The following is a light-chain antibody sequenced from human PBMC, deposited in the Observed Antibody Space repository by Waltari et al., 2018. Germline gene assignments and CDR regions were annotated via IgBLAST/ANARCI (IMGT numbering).Light chain of an antibody. CDR1: QSVSKT. CDR3: QKYDTLPAT. Sequence: EIVLTHPLRTLSLSPGERSTLSCGASQSVSKTLAWYQQKPGQAPRLLIYDASTRDTGIPDRFSGSGSGTDFSLTISRLDPEDFAVYYCQKYDTLPATFGQGTKVEIK. CDR2: DAS. J-gene: IGKJ1*01. V-gene: IGKV3-20*01.